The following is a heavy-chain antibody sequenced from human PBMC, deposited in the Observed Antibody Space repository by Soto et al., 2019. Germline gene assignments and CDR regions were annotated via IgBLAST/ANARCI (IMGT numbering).Heavy chain of an antibody. D-gene: IGHD1-1*01. CDR1: GYTFTSYG. Sequence: QVHLVQSGAEVKKPGASVMVSCKASGYTFTSYGITWVRQAPGQGLEWMGWISAHNGNTDYAQKLQGRVIVTRDTSTSTAYMELRSLRSDDTAGYYCARGRYGDYWGQGALVTVSS. CDR3: ARGRYGDY. J-gene: IGHJ4*02. V-gene: IGHV1-18*01. CDR2: ISAHNGNT.